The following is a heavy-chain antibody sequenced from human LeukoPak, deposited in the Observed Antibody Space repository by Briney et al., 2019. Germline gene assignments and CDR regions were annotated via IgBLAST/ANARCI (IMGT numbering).Heavy chain of an antibody. Sequence: SETLSLTCAVYGGSFSGYYWSWIRQPPGKGLEWIGEINHSGSANYNPSLKSRVTISVDTSKNQFSLKMNSVTAADTAIYYCVRHYCGGDCYTNWFDPWGQGTLVTVSS. CDR3: VRHYCGGDCYTNWFDP. CDR1: GGSFSGYY. V-gene: IGHV4-34*01. D-gene: IGHD2-21*02. J-gene: IGHJ5*02. CDR2: INHSGSA.